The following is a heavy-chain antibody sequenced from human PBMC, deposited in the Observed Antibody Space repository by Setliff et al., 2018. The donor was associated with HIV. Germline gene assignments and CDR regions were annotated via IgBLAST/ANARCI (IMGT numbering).Heavy chain of an antibody. V-gene: IGHV1-69*13. D-gene: IGHD5-18*01. CDR2: IISIFDKA. J-gene: IGHJ3*02. Sequence: ASVKVSCKSSGGSFNTYAINWVRQAPGQGLEWMGGIISIFDKANYAQKFHGRLTITADDSTRTVYMELNSLGSGDTAVYYRARGGVRGYSYGEAFDIWGQGTLVTVSS. CDR1: GGSFNTYA. CDR3: ARGGVRGYSYGEAFDI.